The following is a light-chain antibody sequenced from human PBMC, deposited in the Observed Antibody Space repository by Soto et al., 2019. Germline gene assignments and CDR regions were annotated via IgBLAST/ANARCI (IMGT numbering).Light chain of an antibody. CDR1: QCVLYSSNNKNY. J-gene: IGKJ1*01. CDR3: PQYYSTPQT. CDR2: WAS. V-gene: IGKV4-1*01. Sequence: DIVMTQSPASLAVSLGERATINCKSSQCVLYSSNNKNYLAWYQQKPGQPPKLLIYWASTRESGIPDRFSGSGSGTDCTRTISRLQAEDVAVYYCPQYYSTPQTFGKGTKVEIQ.